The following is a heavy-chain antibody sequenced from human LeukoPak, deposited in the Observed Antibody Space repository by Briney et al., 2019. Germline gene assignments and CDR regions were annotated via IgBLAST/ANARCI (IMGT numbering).Heavy chain of an antibody. Sequence: GGSLRLSCAASGFTFSSYVMSWVRQAPGKGLEWFSSISNSGGSTYYTDSLKGRFTISKDNSKNTLYLQMNSLSAEDTAVYYCAKEGFDSWGQGTLVTVSS. CDR2: ISNSGGST. V-gene: IGHV3-23*01. CDR3: AKEGFDS. J-gene: IGHJ4*02. CDR1: GFTFSSYV.